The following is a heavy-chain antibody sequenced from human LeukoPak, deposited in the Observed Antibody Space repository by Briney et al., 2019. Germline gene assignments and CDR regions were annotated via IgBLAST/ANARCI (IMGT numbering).Heavy chain of an antibody. J-gene: IGHJ4*02. D-gene: IGHD4-17*01. CDR2: IIPIFGTA. V-gene: IGHV1-69*01. CDR3: ARVKDYGDYRGDY. CDR1: GGTFSSYA. Sequence: VKVSCKASGGTFSSYAISWVRQAPGQGLEWMGGIIPIFGTANYAQKFQGRVTITADESTSTAYMELSSLRSEDTAVYYCARVKDYGDYRGDYWGQGTLVTVSS.